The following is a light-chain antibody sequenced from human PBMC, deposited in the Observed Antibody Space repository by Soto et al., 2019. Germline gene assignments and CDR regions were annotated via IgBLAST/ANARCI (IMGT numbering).Light chain of an antibody. Sequence: EIVLTQSPGTLSLSPGERATLSCRASQSVNSNYLGWYQKKPAQAPRLLIYAASSRATGVPDRFSGSGSGTDFTLTISRLEPEDFAVYYCQQYGTSPYTVGQGTKVDIE. CDR2: AAS. J-gene: IGKJ2*01. CDR3: QQYGTSPYT. V-gene: IGKV3-20*01. CDR1: QSVNSNY.